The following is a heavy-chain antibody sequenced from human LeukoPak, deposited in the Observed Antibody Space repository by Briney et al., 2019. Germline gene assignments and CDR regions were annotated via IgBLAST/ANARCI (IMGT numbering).Heavy chain of an antibody. CDR2: IYYSGST. Sequence: SETLSLTCTVSGGSISSSSYYWGWIRQPPGKGLEWIGYIYYSGSTNYNPSLKSRVTISVDTSKNQFSLKLSSVTAADTAVYYCARDKKAVGTPYNWFDPWGQGTLVTVSS. CDR1: GGSISSSSYY. J-gene: IGHJ5*02. V-gene: IGHV4-61*01. CDR3: ARDKKAVGTPYNWFDP. D-gene: IGHD2-21*02.